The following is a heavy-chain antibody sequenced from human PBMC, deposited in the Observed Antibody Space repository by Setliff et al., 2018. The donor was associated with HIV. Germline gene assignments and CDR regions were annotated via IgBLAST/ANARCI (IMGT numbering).Heavy chain of an antibody. V-gene: IGHV3-21*01. D-gene: IGHD3-22*01. Sequence: LRLSCVTSGFTFTSHSMNWVRLRPGKGLEWVASISGSGTYTHYADSVRGRFTVSRDNAENSLWLQLDSLKVEDTALYFCVRSLSGNSSTYYWAFDFWGQGAPVTVSS. CDR2: ISGSGTYT. J-gene: IGHJ4*02. CDR3: VRSLSGNSSTYYWAFDF. CDR1: GFTFTSHS.